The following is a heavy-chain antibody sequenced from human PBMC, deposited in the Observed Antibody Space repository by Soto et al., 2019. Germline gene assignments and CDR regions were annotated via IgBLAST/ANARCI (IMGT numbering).Heavy chain of an antibody. V-gene: IGHV3-33*01. Sequence: QVQLVESGGGVVQPGRSLRLSCAASGFTFSSYGMHWVRQAPGKGLEWVAVIWYDGSNKYYADSVKGRFIISRDNSKNTLYLQMNSLRAEDTAVYYCARGSPRNTDFDYWGQGTLVTVSS. J-gene: IGHJ4*02. CDR1: GFTFSSYG. CDR2: IWYDGSNK. D-gene: IGHD1-1*01. CDR3: ARGSPRNTDFDY.